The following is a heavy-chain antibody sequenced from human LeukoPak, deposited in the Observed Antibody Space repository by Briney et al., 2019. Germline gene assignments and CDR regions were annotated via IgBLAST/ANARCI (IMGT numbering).Heavy chain of an antibody. V-gene: IGHV3-7*01. Sequence: GGSLRLSCGASGFTFRTYWMNWFRRAPGKGLEWVGNINHDGGEVNYVDSVKGRFTISRDNAKDSLYLQMNSLRAEDTAMYYCATDRKSYDWSDYRFHYWGQGALVTVSS. CDR1: GFTFRTYW. CDR3: ATDRKSYDWSDYRFHY. D-gene: IGHD3-22*01. CDR2: INHDGGEV. J-gene: IGHJ4*01.